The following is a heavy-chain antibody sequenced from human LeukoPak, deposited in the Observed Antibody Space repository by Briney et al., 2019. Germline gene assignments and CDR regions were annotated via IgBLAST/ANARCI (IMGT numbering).Heavy chain of an antibody. D-gene: IGHD1-26*01. Sequence: GGSLRLSCAASGFTFSSYWMSWVRQAPGKGLEWVANIKQDGSEKYYVDSVKGRFTISRDNAKNSLYLQMNSLRAEDTAVYYCARDQFPAWELPGPCDHWGQGTLVTVSS. CDR2: IKQDGSEK. CDR3: ARDQFPAWELPGPCDH. J-gene: IGHJ4*02. V-gene: IGHV3-7*03. CDR1: GFTFSSYW.